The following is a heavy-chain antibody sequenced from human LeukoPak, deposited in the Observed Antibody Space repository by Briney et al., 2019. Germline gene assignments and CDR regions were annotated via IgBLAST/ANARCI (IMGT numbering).Heavy chain of an antibody. Sequence: SGTLSLTCAVSGGSISSSNWWSWVRQPPGKGLEWIGEIYHSGSTNYNPSLKSRVTISVDKSKNQFSLKLSSVTAADTAVYFCAREILRLSGSYHCDSWGQGTLVTVSS. D-gene: IGHD1-26*01. CDR1: GGSISSSNW. J-gene: IGHJ4*02. CDR2: IYHSGST. V-gene: IGHV4-4*02. CDR3: AREILRLSGSYHCDS.